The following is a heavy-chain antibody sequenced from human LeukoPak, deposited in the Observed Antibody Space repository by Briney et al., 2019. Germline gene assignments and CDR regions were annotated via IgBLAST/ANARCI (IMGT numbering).Heavy chain of an antibody. CDR3: ARGHSKGDHDAFDI. CDR1: GYTFTGYY. D-gene: IGHD2-21*02. V-gene: IGHV1-2*02. CDR2: INPSSGGT. Sequence: ASVKVSCKASGYTFTGYYMHWVRQAPGQGLEWMGWINPSSGGTNYAQKFQGRVTMTRDTSISTAYMELSSLRSEDTAVYYCARGHSKGDHDAFDIWGQGTMVTVSS. J-gene: IGHJ3*02.